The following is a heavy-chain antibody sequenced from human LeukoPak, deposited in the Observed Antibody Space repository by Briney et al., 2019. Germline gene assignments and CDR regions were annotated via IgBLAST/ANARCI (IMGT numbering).Heavy chain of an antibody. CDR3: AGRLTAPMDA. J-gene: IGHJ6*03. D-gene: IGHD5-18*01. CDR2: ISSSSSTI. V-gene: IGHV3-48*04. CDR1: GFTFSSYS. Sequence: GGSLRLSCAASGFTFSSYSMNWVRQAPGKGLEWVSYISSSSSTIYYADSVKGRFTISRDNAKNSLYLQMNSLRAEDTAVYYCAGRLTAPMDAWGKGTTVTVSS.